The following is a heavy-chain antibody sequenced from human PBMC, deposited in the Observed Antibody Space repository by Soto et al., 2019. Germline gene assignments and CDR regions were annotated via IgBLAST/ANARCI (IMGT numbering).Heavy chain of an antibody. Sequence: EVQLLESGGGLVQPGGSLRLSCAASGFSFRGYAMSWVRQAPEKGLEWVSAISDSGGRTYYADSVKGRFTISRDNSKNTLYLQMNSQRAEDTAVYYCAKERTSSGYFDYWGQGTLVTVSS. CDR3: AKERTSSGYFDY. J-gene: IGHJ4*02. CDR2: ISDSGGRT. D-gene: IGHD3-22*01. V-gene: IGHV3-23*01. CDR1: GFSFRGYA.